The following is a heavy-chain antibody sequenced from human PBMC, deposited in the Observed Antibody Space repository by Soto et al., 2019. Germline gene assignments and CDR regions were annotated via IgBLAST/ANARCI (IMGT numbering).Heavy chain of an antibody. D-gene: IGHD6-19*01. V-gene: IGHV1-69*02. CDR2: IIPILGIA. CDR1: GGTFSSYT. J-gene: IGHJ2*01. CDR3: ARGGQGVVTPSWYFDL. Sequence: GASVKVSCKASGGTFSSYTISWVRQAPGQGLEWMGRIIPILGIANYAQKFQGRVTITADKSTSTAYMELSSLRSGDTAVYYCARGGQGVVTPSWYFDLWGRGTLVTVSS.